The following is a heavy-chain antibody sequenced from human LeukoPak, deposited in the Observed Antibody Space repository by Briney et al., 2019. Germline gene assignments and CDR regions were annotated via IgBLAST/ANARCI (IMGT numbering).Heavy chain of an antibody. V-gene: IGHV4-39*01. CDR3: ARVRGGSGSYAWFDP. Sequence: SETLSLTCTVSGGSISSSSYYWGWIRQPPGKGLEWIGSIYYSGSTYYNPSLKSRVTISVDTSKNQFSLKLSSVTAADTAVYFCARVRGGSGSYAWFDPWGQGTQVTVSS. CDR1: GGSISSSSYY. D-gene: IGHD3-10*01. CDR2: IYYSGST. J-gene: IGHJ5*02.